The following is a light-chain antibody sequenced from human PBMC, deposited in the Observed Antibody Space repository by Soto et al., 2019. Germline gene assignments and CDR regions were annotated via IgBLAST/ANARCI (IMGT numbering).Light chain of an antibody. Sequence: QSVLTQPPSASGTPGQRVTISCSGSSSNIGSNTVNWYQQLPGTAPKLLIYSNNQRPSGVPDRFSGSKSGTSASLAISGLQYEEEADDYCAAWDDSLNGYWVFGGGTKLTVL. J-gene: IGLJ3*02. V-gene: IGLV1-44*01. CDR2: SNN. CDR3: AAWDDSLNGYWV. CDR1: SSNIGSNT.